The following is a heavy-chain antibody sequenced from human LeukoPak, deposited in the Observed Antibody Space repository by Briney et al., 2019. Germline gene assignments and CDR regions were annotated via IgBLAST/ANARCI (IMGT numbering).Heavy chain of an antibody. CDR3: AKDVDLDIVRNWFDP. CDR2: ISSSSSTI. V-gene: IGHV3-48*01. CDR1: GFTFSSYS. Sequence: TGGSLRLSCAASGFTFSSYSMNWVRQAPGKGLEWVSYISSSSSTIYYADSVKGRFTISRDNPKNTLYLQMNSLRAEDTAVYYCAKDVDLDIVRNWFDPWGQGTLVTVSS. J-gene: IGHJ5*02. D-gene: IGHD3-16*02.